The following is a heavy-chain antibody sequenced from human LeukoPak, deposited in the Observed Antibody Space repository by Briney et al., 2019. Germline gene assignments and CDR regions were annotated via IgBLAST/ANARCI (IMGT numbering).Heavy chain of an antibody. V-gene: IGHV4-39*07. J-gene: IGHJ4*02. CDR3: AREVFGYSYGYVDY. CDR2: IYYSGST. D-gene: IGHD5-18*01. CDR1: GGSISTSSYY. Sequence: SETLSLTCIVSGGSISTSSYYWGWIRQPPGKGLEWIGNIYYSGSTYYNPSLKSRVTMSVDTSKNQFSLQLGSVTAADTAVYYCAREVFGYSYGYVDYWGQGTLVTVSS.